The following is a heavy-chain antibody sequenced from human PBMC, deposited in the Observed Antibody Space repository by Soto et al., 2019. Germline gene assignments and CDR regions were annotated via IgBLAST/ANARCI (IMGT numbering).Heavy chain of an antibody. J-gene: IGHJ4*02. CDR3: ASLSSSWAALDY. CDR1: GGTFSSYA. D-gene: IGHD6-13*01. V-gene: IGHV1-69*13. Sequence: SVKVSCKASGGTFSSYAISWVRQAPGQGLEWMGGIIPIFGTANYAQKFQGRVTITADESTSTAYMELSSLRSGDTAVYYCASLSSSWAALDYWGQGTLVTVSS. CDR2: IIPIFGTA.